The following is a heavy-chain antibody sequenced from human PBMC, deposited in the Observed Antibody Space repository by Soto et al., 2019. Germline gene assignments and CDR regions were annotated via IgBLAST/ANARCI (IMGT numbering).Heavy chain of an antibody. D-gene: IGHD4-17*01. CDR1: GFTVSSNY. J-gene: IGHJ4*02. Sequence: EVQLVESGGGLVQPGGSLRLSCAASGFTVSSNYMSWVRQAPGKGLEWVSVIYSGGSTYYADSVKGRFTISRDNSKNTLYLQMNSLRAEDTAVYYCARLMTTVTTLDYWGQGTLVTVSS. CDR2: IYSGGST. V-gene: IGHV3-66*01. CDR3: ARLMTTVTTLDY.